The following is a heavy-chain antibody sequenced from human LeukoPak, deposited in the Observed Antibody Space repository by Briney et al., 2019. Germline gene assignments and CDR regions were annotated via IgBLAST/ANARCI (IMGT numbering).Heavy chain of an antibody. D-gene: IGHD1-1*01. Sequence: GGSLRLSCAASGFTVNRDYMSWVRQSPGKGLEWVSVVYTDGRTFYADSVKGRFTISRDDSKNTVFLQMNSVRAEDTAIYFCTRGSSTVSAGYNWGRGTVVIVSS. CDR3: TRGSSTVSAGYN. CDR2: VYTDGRT. CDR1: GFTVNRDY. V-gene: IGHV3-53*01. J-gene: IGHJ4*02.